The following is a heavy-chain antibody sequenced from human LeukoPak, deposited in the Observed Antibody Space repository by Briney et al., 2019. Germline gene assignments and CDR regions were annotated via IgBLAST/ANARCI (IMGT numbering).Heavy chain of an antibody. CDR3: ARAEGAWELLRYYSYGMDV. J-gene: IGHJ6*02. Sequence: ASVKVSCKASGYTFTSYDINWVRQATGQGLEWMGWMNPNSGNTDYAQKFQGRVTMTRNTSISTAYMELSSLRSEDTAVYYCARAEGAWELLRYYSYGMDVWGQGTTVTV. CDR1: GYTFTSYD. D-gene: IGHD1-26*01. V-gene: IGHV1-8*01. CDR2: MNPNSGNT.